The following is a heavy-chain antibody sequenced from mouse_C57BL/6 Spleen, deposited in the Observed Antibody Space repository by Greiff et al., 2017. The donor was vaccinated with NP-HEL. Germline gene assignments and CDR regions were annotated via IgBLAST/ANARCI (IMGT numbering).Heavy chain of an antibody. Sequence: VQLQQPGAELVMPGASVKLSCKASGYTFTSYWMHWVKQRPGQGLEWIGELDPSDSYTNYNQKFKGKSTLTVDKSSSTAYMQLSSLTSEDSAVYYCARKDYYGSSYAMDYWGQGTSVTVSS. CDR3: ARKDYYGSSYAMDY. D-gene: IGHD1-1*01. V-gene: IGHV1-69*01. CDR1: GYTFTSYW. CDR2: LDPSDSYT. J-gene: IGHJ4*01.